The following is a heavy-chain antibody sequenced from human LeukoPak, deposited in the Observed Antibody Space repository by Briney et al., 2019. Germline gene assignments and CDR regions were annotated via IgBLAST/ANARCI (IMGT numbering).Heavy chain of an antibody. Sequence: GGSLRLSCAASGFTFSNYWMSWVRQAPGKGLEWVANIKQDGSEKHYVDSVKGRFTISRHNAKNSLYLQMNSLRAEDTAVYYCAELGITMIGGVWGKGTTVTISS. D-gene: IGHD3-10*02. CDR3: AELGITMIGGV. CDR2: IKQDGSEK. CDR1: GFTFSNYW. V-gene: IGHV3-7*01. J-gene: IGHJ6*04.